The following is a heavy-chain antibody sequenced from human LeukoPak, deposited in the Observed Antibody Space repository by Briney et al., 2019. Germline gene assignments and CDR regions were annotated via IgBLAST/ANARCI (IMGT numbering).Heavy chain of an antibody. CDR3: AKDRDIVVVPAAAFDY. Sequence: GGSLRLSCAASGFSLSTYAMSWVRQAPGKGLEWVSAISYSGGNTYYADSVKGRFTISKDNSKNTLYLQMNSLRAEDTAVYYCAKDRDIVVVPAAAFDYWGQGTLVTVSS. CDR2: ISYSGGNT. CDR1: GFSLSTYA. D-gene: IGHD2-2*01. J-gene: IGHJ4*02. V-gene: IGHV3-23*01.